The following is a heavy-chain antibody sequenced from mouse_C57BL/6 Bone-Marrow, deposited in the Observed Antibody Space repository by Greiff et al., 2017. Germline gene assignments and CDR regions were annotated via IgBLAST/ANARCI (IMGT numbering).Heavy chain of an antibody. D-gene: IGHD1-1*01. CDR3: ARAGYDYGKDAMDY. CDR2: IYPRSGNT. CDR1: GYTFTSYG. Sequence: QVQLQQSGAELARPGASVKLSCKASGYTFTSYGISWVKQRTGQGLEWIGEIYPRSGNTYSNEKFKGKATLTADKSSSTAYMELRSLTSEDSAVYFCARAGYDYGKDAMDYWGQGTSVTVSS. V-gene: IGHV1-81*01. J-gene: IGHJ4*01.